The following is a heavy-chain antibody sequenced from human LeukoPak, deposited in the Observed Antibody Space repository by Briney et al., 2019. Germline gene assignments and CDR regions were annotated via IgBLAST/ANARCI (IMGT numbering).Heavy chain of an antibody. J-gene: IGHJ4*02. Sequence: SETLSLTCTVSGGSISSYYWSWIRQPPGKGLECIGYIYYSGSTNYNPSLKSRVTISVDTSKNQSSLKLSSVTAANTAVYYCARVSIAAAGTGVDYWGQGTLVTVSS. V-gene: IGHV4-59*01. CDR3: ARVSIAAAGTGVDY. CDR2: IYYSGST. D-gene: IGHD6-13*01. CDR1: GGSISSYY.